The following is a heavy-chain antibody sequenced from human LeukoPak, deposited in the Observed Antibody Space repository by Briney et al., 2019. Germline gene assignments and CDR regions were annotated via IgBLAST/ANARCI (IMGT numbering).Heavy chain of an antibody. CDR3: ARGYYDYVWGSYRPYYFDY. CDR2: IYHSGST. Sequence: PSGTLSLICAVSGCSISSRNWWSWVRQPPVKGLEWIGTIYHSGSTNYNPSLKSRVTISVDTSKNQFSLKLSSVTAADTAVYYCARGYYDYVWGSYRPYYFDYWGQGTLVTVSS. J-gene: IGHJ4*02. CDR1: GCSISSRNW. V-gene: IGHV4-4*02. D-gene: IGHD3-16*02.